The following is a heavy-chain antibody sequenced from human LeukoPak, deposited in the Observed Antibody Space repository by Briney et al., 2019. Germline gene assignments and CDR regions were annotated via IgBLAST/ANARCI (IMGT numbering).Heavy chain of an antibody. CDR1: GYTFTGYY. J-gene: IGHJ4*02. CDR3: ARDKGTSYLSSFDY. V-gene: IGHV1-2*02. CDR2: VHTNNGGT. Sequence: ASVKVSCKASGYTFTGYYIHWMRQAPGQGLEWMGWVHTNNGGTKFAQKFQGRVTMTRDTSINTAYMELSRLTSDDTAVYYCARDKGTSYLSSFDYWGQGTLVTVSS. D-gene: IGHD6-6*01.